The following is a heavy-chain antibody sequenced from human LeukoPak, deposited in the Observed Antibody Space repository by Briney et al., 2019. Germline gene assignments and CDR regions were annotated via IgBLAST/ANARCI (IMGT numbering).Heavy chain of an antibody. V-gene: IGHV3-21*04. CDR3: AKSEYDYYYYYMDV. D-gene: IGHD2-2*01. J-gene: IGHJ6*03. CDR2: ISSSSSYI. Sequence: GGSLRLSCAASGFTFSSYSMNWVRQAPGKGLEWVSSISSSSSYIHYADSVKGRFTISRDNAKNSLYLQMNSLRAEDTAVYYCAKSEYDYYYYYMDVWGKGTTVTVSS. CDR1: GFTFSSYS.